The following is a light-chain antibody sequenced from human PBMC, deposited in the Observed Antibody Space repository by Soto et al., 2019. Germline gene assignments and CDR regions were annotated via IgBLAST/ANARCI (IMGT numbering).Light chain of an antibody. CDR1: NIGRKS. V-gene: IGLV3-21*04. J-gene: IGLJ2*01. CDR3: QVWDSSVDHII. CDR2: YDG. Sequence: SYELPQPPSVSVAPGKTASITCEGNNIGRKSVHWYQQRPGQAPMVVIYYDGDRPSGIPERFSGSNSGTAATLTISRVEAGDEADYYCQVWDSSVDHIIFGGGTKLAVL.